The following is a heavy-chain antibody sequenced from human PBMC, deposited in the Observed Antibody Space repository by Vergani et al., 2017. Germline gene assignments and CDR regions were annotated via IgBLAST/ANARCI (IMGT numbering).Heavy chain of an antibody. V-gene: IGHV3-23*01. J-gene: IGHJ4*02. CDR2: LSASDRRT. CDR1: GFTFIMHA. Sequence: EVQLLESGGDLVQPGGSLRLSCAASGFTFIMHAMSWVRQAPGKGLEWVSTLSASDRRTHYADSVKGRFTISRDNSKNTLYLQMNSLRAEDTAVYYCAKDLVSSTSSLYFDYWGQGTLVTVPS. CDR3: AKDLVSSTSSLYFDY. D-gene: IGHD6-6*01.